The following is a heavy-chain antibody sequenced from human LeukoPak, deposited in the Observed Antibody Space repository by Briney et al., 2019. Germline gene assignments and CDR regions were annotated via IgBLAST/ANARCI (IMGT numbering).Heavy chain of an antibody. Sequence: PGGSLRLSCAASGFTFSSYSMNWVRQAPGKGLEWVSSISSSSSYIYYADSVKGRFTISRDNAKNSLYLQMNSLRAEDTAVYYCARDPDSSSWLDYWGQGTLVTVSS. CDR1: GFTFSSYS. D-gene: IGHD6-13*01. J-gene: IGHJ4*02. CDR2: ISSSSSYI. V-gene: IGHV3-21*01. CDR3: ARDPDSSSWLDY.